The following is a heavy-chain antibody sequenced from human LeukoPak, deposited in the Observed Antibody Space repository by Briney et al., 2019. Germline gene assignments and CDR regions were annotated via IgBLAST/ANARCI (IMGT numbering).Heavy chain of an antibody. V-gene: IGHV1-46*01. CDR1: GYTFTSYY. CDR2: INPSGGGT. J-gene: IGHJ6*03. CDR3: ARDPGVPGYYCYCRDV. D-gene: IGHD1-14*01. Sequence: ASVKVSCKASGYTFTSYYIHWVRQAPGQGLEWMGTINPSGGGTSHAQKFQGRVTMTRDMSTTTVYMELSSLRSEDTAVYYCARDPGVPGYYCYCRDVWGKGTTVTVSS.